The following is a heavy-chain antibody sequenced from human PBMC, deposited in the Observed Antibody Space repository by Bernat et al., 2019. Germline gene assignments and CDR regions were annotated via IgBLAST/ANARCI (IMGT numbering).Heavy chain of an antibody. D-gene: IGHD6-19*01. V-gene: IGHV1-3*01. J-gene: IGHJ4*02. CDR1: GYIFTNYA. CDR2: ISGGNGKT. Sequence: QVQLVQSGAEVKNPGASVKVSYKPSGYIFTNYAMHWVRQAPRQTFEWMGWISGGNGKTYYSQKLQGRVTITWDKSANTAYMEMSGLRSEDTAVYYCVRVSTGWYFDYWGQGTLVTVSS. CDR3: VRVSTGWYFDY.